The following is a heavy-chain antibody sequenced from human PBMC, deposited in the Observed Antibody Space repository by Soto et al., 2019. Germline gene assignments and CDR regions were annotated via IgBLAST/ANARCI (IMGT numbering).Heavy chain of an antibody. CDR2: ISAYNGNT. V-gene: IGHV1-18*01. D-gene: IGHD3-22*01. CDR1: GYTFTSYG. CDR3: ARELEETYYYDSSGYYHAVGDY. J-gene: IGHJ4*02. Sequence: GASVKVSCKASGYTFTSYGISWVRQAPGQGLEWMGWISAYNGNTNYAQKLQGRVTMTTDTSTSTAYMELRSLRPDDTAVYYCARELEETYYYDSSGYYHAVGDYWGQGTLVTVSS.